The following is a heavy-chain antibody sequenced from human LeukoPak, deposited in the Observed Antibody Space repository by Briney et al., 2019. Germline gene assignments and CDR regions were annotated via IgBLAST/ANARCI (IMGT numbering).Heavy chain of an antibody. CDR2: INSDGTGT. Sequence: PGGSLRLSCEVSGFTFSRYWMHWVRQAPGKGLVWVSLINSDGTGTTYADSVRGRFTISRDNAKDTLYLQMHSLRAEDTAVYYCASVLYFDSRRFPGDYWGQGTLVSVSS. D-gene: IGHD3-22*01. CDR1: GFTFSRYW. CDR3: ASVLYFDSRRFPGDY. J-gene: IGHJ4*02. V-gene: IGHV3-74*01.